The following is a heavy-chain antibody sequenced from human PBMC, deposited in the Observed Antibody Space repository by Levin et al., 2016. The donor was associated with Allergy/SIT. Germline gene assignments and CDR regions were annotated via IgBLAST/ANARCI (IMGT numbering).Heavy chain of an antibody. Sequence: ASVKVSCKASGYTFTSYGISWVRQAPGQGLEWMGWISAYNGNTNYAQKLQGRVTMTTDTSTSTAYMELRSLRSDDTAVYYCARGTSSSWYRTPFDYWGQGTLVTVSS. D-gene: IGHD6-13*01. CDR1: GYTFTSYG. CDR2: ISAYNGNT. CDR3: ARGTSSSWYRTPFDY. V-gene: IGHV1-18*01. J-gene: IGHJ4*02.